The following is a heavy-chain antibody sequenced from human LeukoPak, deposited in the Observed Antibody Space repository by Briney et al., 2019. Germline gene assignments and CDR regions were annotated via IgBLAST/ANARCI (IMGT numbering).Heavy chain of an antibody. V-gene: IGHV1-2*02. J-gene: IGHJ4*02. CDR1: GYTFTGYY. CDR2: INPSSGGT. Sequence: ASVKVSCKASGYTFTGYYMQWVRQAPGQGLEWMGWINPSSGGTKYAQKFQGRVTMARDTSISTTYMELSRLTSDDTAVYYCARGLGLDYWGQGTLVTVSS. CDR3: ARGLGLDY. D-gene: IGHD4-11*01.